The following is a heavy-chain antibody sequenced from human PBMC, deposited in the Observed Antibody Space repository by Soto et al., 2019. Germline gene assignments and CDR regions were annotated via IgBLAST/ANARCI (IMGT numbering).Heavy chain of an antibody. CDR1: GFTFSDYY. Sequence: PGGSLRLSCAASGFTFSDYYMSWIRQAPGKGLEWVSYISSSSSYTNYADSVKGRFTISRDNAKNSLYLQMNSLRAEDTAVYYCARENLGAAGRGWFDPWGQGTLVTVSS. CDR3: ARENLGAAGRGWFDP. J-gene: IGHJ5*02. CDR2: ISSSSSYT. D-gene: IGHD6-13*01. V-gene: IGHV3-11*06.